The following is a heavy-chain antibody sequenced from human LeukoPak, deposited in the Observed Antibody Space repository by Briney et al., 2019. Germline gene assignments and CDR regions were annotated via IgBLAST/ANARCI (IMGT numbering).Heavy chain of an antibody. J-gene: IGHJ6*03. CDR3: ARHITKSHYYYYYMDV. D-gene: IGHD2-8*01. V-gene: IGHV5-51*01. CDR2: TFAGYSCT. CDR1: GGNFTRCW. Sequence: GEALKIFCWTAGGNFTRCWIVWGRRMPAGRREERGITFAGYSCTIYSPSFQGQVTISVDKSISTAYLQWSSVKASDTAMYYCARHITKSHYYYYYMDVWGKATTLTTSS.